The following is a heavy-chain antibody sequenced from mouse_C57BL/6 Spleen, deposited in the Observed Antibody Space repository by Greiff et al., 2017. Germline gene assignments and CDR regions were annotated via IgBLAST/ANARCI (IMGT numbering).Heavy chain of an antibody. J-gene: IGHJ2*01. V-gene: IGHV1-80*01. CDR3: ARVYYGYDGVFDY. D-gene: IGHD2-2*01. Sequence: VQLQQSGAELVKPGASVKISCKASGYAFSSYWMNWVKQRPGKGLEWIGQIYPGDGDTNYNGKFKGKATLTADKSSSTAYMQLSSLTSEDSAVYFCARVYYGYDGVFDYWGQGTTLTVSS. CDR1: GYAFSSYW. CDR2: IYPGDGDT.